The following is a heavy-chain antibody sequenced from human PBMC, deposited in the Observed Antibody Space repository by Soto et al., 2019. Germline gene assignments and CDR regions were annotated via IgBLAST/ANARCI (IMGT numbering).Heavy chain of an antibody. CDR3: ARDILAYGDSRGWFDP. Sequence: QVQLQESGPGLVKPSQTLSLTCTVSGGSISSGGYYWSWIRQHPGKGLEWIGYIYYSGSTYYNPSLKSRVTISVDTSKNQFSLKLSSVTAADAAVYSCARDILAYGDSRGWFDPWGQGTLVTVSS. CDR2: IYYSGST. CDR1: GGSISSGGYY. J-gene: IGHJ5*02. D-gene: IGHD4-17*01. V-gene: IGHV4-31*03.